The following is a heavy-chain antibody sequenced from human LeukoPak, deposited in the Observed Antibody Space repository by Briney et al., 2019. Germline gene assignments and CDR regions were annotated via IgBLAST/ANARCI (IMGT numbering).Heavy chain of an antibody. J-gene: IGHJ2*01. CDR3: ARDNGGRSGYFDL. D-gene: IGHD2-8*01. CDR2: IKQDGSEK. V-gene: IGHV3-7*04. CDR1: GFTFSTYW. Sequence: GGSLRLSCAASGFTFSTYWMSWVPQAPGKGLEGVANIKQDGSEKYYVDSVKGRFTISRDNAKNSLYLQMNSLRAEDTAVYYCARDNGGRSGYFDLWGRGTLVAVSS.